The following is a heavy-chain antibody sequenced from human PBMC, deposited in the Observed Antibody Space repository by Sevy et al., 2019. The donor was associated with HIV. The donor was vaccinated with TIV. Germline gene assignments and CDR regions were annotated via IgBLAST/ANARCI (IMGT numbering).Heavy chain of an antibody. J-gene: IGHJ3*02. Sequence: ASVKVSCKASGGTFSSYAISWVRQAPGQGLEWMGGIIPIFGTANYAQKFQGRVTITADESTSKAYMELSSLRSEDTAVYYCAREDYYDSSGYPRAFDIWGQGTMVTVSS. V-gene: IGHV1-69*13. CDR2: IIPIFGTA. D-gene: IGHD3-22*01. CDR3: AREDYYDSSGYPRAFDI. CDR1: GGTFSSYA.